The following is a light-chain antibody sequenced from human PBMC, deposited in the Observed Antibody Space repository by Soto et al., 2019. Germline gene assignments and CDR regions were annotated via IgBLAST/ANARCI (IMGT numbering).Light chain of an antibody. Sequence: SYELTQPPSVSVSPGQTASITCSGDKLGDKYACWYQQKPGQSPVLVIYQDSKRPSGIPERFSGSNSGNTATLTISGTQAIDEADYYCQAWDSSTLVVFGGGPKLTV. CDR2: QDS. V-gene: IGLV3-1*01. CDR1: KLGDKY. CDR3: QAWDSSTLVV. J-gene: IGLJ2*01.